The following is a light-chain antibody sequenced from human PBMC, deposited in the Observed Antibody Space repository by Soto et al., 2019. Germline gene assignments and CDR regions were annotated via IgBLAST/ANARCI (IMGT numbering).Light chain of an antibody. CDR1: QSVSSSY. V-gene: IGKV3-20*01. J-gene: IGKJ2*01. Sequence: EIVLTQSPGTLSLSPGERATLSCRASQSVSSSYLAWYQQKPGQAPRLLIYGASSRATGIPDRFSGSGSGTDFTLTISRLEPEDLAVYYCPQYGSSPPYTFGQGTKPEIK. CDR2: GAS. CDR3: PQYGSSPPYT.